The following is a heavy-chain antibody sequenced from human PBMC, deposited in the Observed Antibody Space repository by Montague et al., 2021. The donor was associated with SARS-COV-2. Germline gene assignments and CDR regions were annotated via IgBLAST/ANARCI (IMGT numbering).Heavy chain of an antibody. J-gene: IGHJ2*01. CDR1: GGSINNYY. CDR3: ARRGGGEVFARFMYWYFDV. CDR2: IYYSGSVTT. Sequence: SETLSLTCSVSGGSINNYYWGWVRQSPGKGLEWIGYIYYSGSVTTSYNPSLKSRVSISVDTSENQFSLKSTSVTAADTAVHYCARRGGGEVFARFMYWYFDVWSRGSLVTVSS. D-gene: IGHD2-21*01. V-gene: IGHV4-59*13.